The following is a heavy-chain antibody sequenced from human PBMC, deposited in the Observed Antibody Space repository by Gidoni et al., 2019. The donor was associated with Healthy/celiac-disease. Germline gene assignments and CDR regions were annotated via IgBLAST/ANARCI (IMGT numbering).Heavy chain of an antibody. Sequence: EVQLVESGGGLVQPGRSMRLSCAASGFPFDDYAMHWGRQSSGKGLGWVSGISWNSGSIGYADSVKGRFTISRDNAKNSLYLQMNSLRAEDTALYYCAKGGYYDLSNWFDPWGQGTLVTVSS. J-gene: IGHJ5*02. CDR2: ISWNSGSI. CDR1: GFPFDDYA. D-gene: IGHD3-3*01. V-gene: IGHV3-9*01. CDR3: AKGGYYDLSNWFDP.